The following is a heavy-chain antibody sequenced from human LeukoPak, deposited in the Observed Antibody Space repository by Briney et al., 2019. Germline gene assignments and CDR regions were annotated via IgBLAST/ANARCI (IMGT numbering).Heavy chain of an antibody. CDR3: ARGEELRRMFDY. J-gene: IGHJ4*02. Sequence: GGSLRLSCAASGFTFSSYGMHWVRQAPGKGLEGGAVIWYDGSNKYYADSVKGRFTISRDNSKNTLYLQMNSLRAEDTAVYYCARGEELRRMFDYWGQGTLVTVSS. CDR2: IWYDGSNK. V-gene: IGHV3-33*01. CDR1: GFTFSSYG. D-gene: IGHD3-10*01.